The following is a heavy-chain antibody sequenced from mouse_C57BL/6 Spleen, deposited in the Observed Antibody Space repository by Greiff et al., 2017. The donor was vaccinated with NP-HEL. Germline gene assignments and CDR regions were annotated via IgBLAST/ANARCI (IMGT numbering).Heavy chain of an antibody. CDR2: IHPNSGST. J-gene: IGHJ1*03. Sequence: VQLQQPGAELVKPGASVKLSCKASGYTFTSYWMHWVKQRPGQGLEWIGMIHPNSGSTNYNEKFKSKATLTVDKSSSTAYMQLSSLTSEDSAVYYCARDGSSLWYFDVWGTGTTVTVSS. D-gene: IGHD1-1*01. CDR1: GYTFTSYW. CDR3: ARDGSSLWYFDV. V-gene: IGHV1-64*01.